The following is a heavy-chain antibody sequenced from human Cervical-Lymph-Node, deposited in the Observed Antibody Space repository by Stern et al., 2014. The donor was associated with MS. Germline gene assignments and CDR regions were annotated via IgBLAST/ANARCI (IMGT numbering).Heavy chain of an antibody. J-gene: IGHJ6*02. CDR3: ARDPTKGNYYGMDV. CDR2: IYSGGHT. D-gene: IGHD2-8*01. CDR1: GLTVSSNY. V-gene: IGHV3-66*01. Sequence: VQLVESGGGLVQPGGSLRLSCAASGLTVSSNYMSWVRQAPGKGLEWVSVIYSGGHTYSIDSVKGRFSISRDNSKNTVYLQMNPLRAEDTAVYYCARDPTKGNYYGMDVGGQGPTVTVSS.